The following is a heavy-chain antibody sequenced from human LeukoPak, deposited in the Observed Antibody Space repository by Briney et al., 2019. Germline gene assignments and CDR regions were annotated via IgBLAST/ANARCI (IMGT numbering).Heavy chain of an antibody. CDR3: ARFSLGAAAAGFDP. V-gene: IGHV1-18*01. J-gene: IGHJ5*02. CDR2: ISTYNDDS. Sequence: ASVKVSCKASGYTFTSYAFSWVRQAPGQGLEWMGWISTYNDDSIYAQNFQGRFTMTTDTSTSTAYMDLRSLRSDDTAVCYCARFSLGAAAAGFDPWGQGTLITVSS. D-gene: IGHD6-13*01. CDR1: GYTFTSYA.